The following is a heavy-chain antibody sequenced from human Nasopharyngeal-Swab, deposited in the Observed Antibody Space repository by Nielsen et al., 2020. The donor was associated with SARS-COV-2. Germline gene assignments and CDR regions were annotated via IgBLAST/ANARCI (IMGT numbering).Heavy chain of an antibody. V-gene: IGHV1-24*01. CDR1: GYTLTELS. CDR2: FDPEDGET. J-gene: IGHJ3*02. CDR3: ARDGYVDTTMATGSFDI. D-gene: IGHD5-18*01. Sequence: ASVKVSCKVSGYTLTELSMHWVRQAPGKGLEWMGGFDPEDGETIYAQKFQGSVTVTADKSTSTAYLLLSSLRSEDTAVYYCARDGYVDTTMATGSFDIWGQGTMVTASS.